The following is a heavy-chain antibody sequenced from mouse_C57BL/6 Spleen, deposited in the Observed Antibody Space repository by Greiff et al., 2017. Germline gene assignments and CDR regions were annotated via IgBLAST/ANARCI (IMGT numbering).Heavy chain of an antibody. V-gene: IGHV1-62-2*01. D-gene: IGHD1-1*01. Sequence: VKLQQSGAELVKPGASVKLSCTASGYTFTEYTIHWVKRRSGQGLEWIGWVYSGSGSIKYNEKFKDKATLSADNTSNTDYMELSRLTSEDSAVYFCARHERIITRWFFDVWGTGTTVTVSS. CDR2: VYSGSGSI. CDR3: ARHERIITRWFFDV. J-gene: IGHJ1*03. CDR1: GYTFTEYT.